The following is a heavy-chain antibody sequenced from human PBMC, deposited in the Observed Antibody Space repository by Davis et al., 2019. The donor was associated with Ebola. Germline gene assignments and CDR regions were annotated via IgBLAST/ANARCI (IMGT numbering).Heavy chain of an antibody. CDR3: AKGSSSWYANDYYYYYMDV. D-gene: IGHD6-13*01. CDR1: GFTFSSYA. J-gene: IGHJ6*03. Sequence: GESLKISCAASGFTFSSYAMSWVRQAPGKGLEWVSAISGSGGSTYYADSVKGRFTISRDNSKNTLYLQMNSLRAEDTAVYYCAKGSSSWYANDYYYYYMDVWGKGTTVTVSS. V-gene: IGHV3-23*01. CDR2: ISGSGGST.